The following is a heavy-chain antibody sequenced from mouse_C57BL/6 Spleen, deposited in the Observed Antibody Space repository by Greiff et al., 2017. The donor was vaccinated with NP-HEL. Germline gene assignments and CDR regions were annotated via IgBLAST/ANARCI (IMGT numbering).Heavy chain of an antibody. D-gene: IGHD3-2*02. V-gene: IGHV1-55*01. CDR2: IYPGSGST. CDR3: ARELRLRRYFDY. J-gene: IGHJ2*01. Sequence: QVQLQQPGAELVKPGASVKMSCKASGYTFTSYWITWVKQRPGQGLEWIGDIYPGSGSTNYNEKFKSKATLTVDTSSSTAYMQLSSLTSEDSAVYYCARELRLRRYFDYWGQGTTRTVSS. CDR1: GYTFTSYW.